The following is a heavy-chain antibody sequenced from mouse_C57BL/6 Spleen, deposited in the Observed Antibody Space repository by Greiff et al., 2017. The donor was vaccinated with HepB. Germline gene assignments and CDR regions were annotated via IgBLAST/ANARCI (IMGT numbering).Heavy chain of an antibody. J-gene: IGHJ2*01. CDR3: ARSVTSGYFDY. Sequence: EVQGVESGGGLVKPGGSLKLSCAASGFTFSDYGMHWVRQAPEKGLEWVAYISSGSSTIYYADTVKGRFTISRDNAKNTLFLQKTSLRSEDTAVYYCARSVTSGYFDYWGQGTTLTVSS. D-gene: IGHD2-3*01. CDR1: GFTFSDYG. CDR2: ISSGSSTI. V-gene: IGHV5-17*01.